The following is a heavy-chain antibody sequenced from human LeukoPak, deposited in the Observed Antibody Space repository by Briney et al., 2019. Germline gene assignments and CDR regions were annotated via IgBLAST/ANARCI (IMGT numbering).Heavy chain of an antibody. V-gene: IGHV3-74*01. CDR1: GLTFSSYW. D-gene: IGHD2-2*01. Sequence: GGSLRLSCAASGLTFSSYWMYWVRQAPGKGLVWVSRINTDGGSTTYADAVKGRFTISRDNAKNTLYLQMNSLRAEDTAVYYCARGSKGHDYWGQGTLVTVSS. CDR3: ARGSKGHDY. J-gene: IGHJ4*02. CDR2: INTDGGST.